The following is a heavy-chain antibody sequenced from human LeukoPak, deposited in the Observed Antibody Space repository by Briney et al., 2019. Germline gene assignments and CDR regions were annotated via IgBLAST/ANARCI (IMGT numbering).Heavy chain of an antibody. D-gene: IGHD1-14*01. V-gene: IGHV3-7*03. Sequence: GGSLRLSCAGSGFTFSSYWMNWVRQAPEKGLEWVANIKQDGSEKDYVDSVKGRFTISRDNAKKSLYLQMNSLRAEDTAVYYCSRDPRNLDYWGQGTLVTVSS. CDR2: IKQDGSEK. CDR3: SRDPRNLDY. CDR1: GFTFSSYW. J-gene: IGHJ4*02.